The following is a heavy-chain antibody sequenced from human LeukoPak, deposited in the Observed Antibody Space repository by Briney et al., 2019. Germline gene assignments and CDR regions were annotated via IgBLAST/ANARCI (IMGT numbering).Heavy chain of an antibody. Sequence: GGSLRLSCAASGFTLSSFWMAWVRQAPGKGLEWVANINQDGSEERYVDAVKGRFTISRDNAKNSVHLQMNSLRVEDTAVYYCARGPGRRFDPWGQGTLVTVSS. V-gene: IGHV3-7*01. CDR3: ARGPGRRFDP. CDR1: GFTLSSFW. J-gene: IGHJ5*02. D-gene: IGHD1-14*01. CDR2: INQDGSEE.